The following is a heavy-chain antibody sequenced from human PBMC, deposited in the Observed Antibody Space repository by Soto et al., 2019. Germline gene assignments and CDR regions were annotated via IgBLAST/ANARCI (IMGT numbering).Heavy chain of an antibody. CDR2: IYWDDSK. J-gene: IGHJ4*02. D-gene: IGHD3-9*01. CDR1: GFSLSTSGVG. Sequence: QLTLKESGATLVRPRQTLTLTCAFSGFSLSTSGVGVGWIRQPPGKALEWLAVIYWDDSKHYSPSLRSRLTITKDTSKNQVVLTMTNMDPMDTGTYYCAHKGPEDWPLDYWGQGTLVTVSS. CDR3: AHKGPEDWPLDY. V-gene: IGHV2-5*02.